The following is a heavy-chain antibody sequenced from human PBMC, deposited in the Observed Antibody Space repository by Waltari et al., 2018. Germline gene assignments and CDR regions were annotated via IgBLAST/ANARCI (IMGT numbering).Heavy chain of an antibody. CDR1: GFTFNFYA. Sequence: EVQLLESGGGLVQPGGSLRLFCAASGFTFNFYAMSWVRQAPGKGLEWVSNIIGMSARMYYADSVKGRFTISRDNSKNPLYLQMNSLRAEDTAVYYCAKDGSFPGAFDFWVQGTMVTVSS. CDR2: IIGMSARM. V-gene: IGHV3-23*01. J-gene: IGHJ3*01. D-gene: IGHD1-26*01. CDR3: AKDGSFPGAFDF.